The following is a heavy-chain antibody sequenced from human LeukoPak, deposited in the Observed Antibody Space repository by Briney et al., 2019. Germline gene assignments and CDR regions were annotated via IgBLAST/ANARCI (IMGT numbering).Heavy chain of an antibody. CDR1: GGSFSGYY. J-gene: IGHJ5*02. CDR3: ARGRGSNIHYYHRMKNCCAP. CDR2: IYHSGST. D-gene: IGHD3-16*01. Sequence: SETLSLTCAVYGGSFSGYYWSWIRQPPGKGLEWIGEIYHSGSTNYNPSLKSRVTLSVDTSKNQFSLKLRSVTAADTAVYYLARGRGSNIHYYHRMKNCCAPWGEGTLVTVSS. V-gene: IGHV4-34*01.